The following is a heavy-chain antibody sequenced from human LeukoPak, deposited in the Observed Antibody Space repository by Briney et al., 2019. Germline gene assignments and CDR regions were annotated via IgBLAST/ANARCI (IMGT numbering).Heavy chain of an antibody. J-gene: IGHJ4*02. V-gene: IGHV3-48*03. CDR1: GFTFSNYE. CDR3: ARVIEPRGNYYFDY. Sequence: GGSLRLSCAASGFTFSNYEMNWVRQAPGKGLEWVSYISSSGGTIFYADSVRGRFTISRDNAKNSLYLQMNSLRAEDTAVYYCARVIEPRGNYYFDYWGQGTLVTVSS. D-gene: IGHD1-14*01. CDR2: ISSSGGTI.